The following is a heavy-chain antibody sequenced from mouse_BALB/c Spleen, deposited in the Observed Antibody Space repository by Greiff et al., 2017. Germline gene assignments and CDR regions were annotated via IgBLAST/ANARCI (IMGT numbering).Heavy chain of an antibody. CDR1: GYTFTSYW. J-gene: IGHJ1*01. V-gene: IGHV1-5*01. Sequence: VQLQQSGTVLARPGASVKMSCKASGYTFTSYWMHWVKQRPGQGLEWIGAIYPGNSDTSYNQKFKGKAKLTAVTSTSTAYMELSSLTNEDSAVYYCTRHYDYGYWYFDVWGAGTTVTVSS. D-gene: IGHD2-4*01. CDR3: TRHYDYGYWYFDV. CDR2: IYPGNSDT.